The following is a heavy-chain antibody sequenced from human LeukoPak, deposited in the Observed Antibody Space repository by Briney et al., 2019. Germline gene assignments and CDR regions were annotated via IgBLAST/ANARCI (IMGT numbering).Heavy chain of an antibody. V-gene: IGHV3-74*03. CDR3: AREDFDY. J-gene: IGHJ4*02. CDR2: INSDGSST. CDR1: GFTFSSYW. Sequence: GGSLRLSCAASGFTFSSYWMHWVRQAPGKGLVWVSLINSDGSSTKFADSVKGRFTISRDNAKSTLYLQMNSLRAEDTAVYYCAREDFDYWGQGTLVTVSS.